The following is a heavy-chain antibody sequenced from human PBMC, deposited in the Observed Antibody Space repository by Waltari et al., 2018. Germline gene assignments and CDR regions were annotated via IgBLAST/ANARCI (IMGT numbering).Heavy chain of an antibody. CDR1: GGSISSGSYY. V-gene: IGHV4-61*02. J-gene: IGHJ4*02. Sequence: QVQLQESGPGLVKPSQTLSLTCTVSGGSISSGSYYWSWIRQPAGKGLEWIGRIYTSGSTNYNPSLKSRVTISVDTSKNQFSLKLSSVTAADTAVYYCARDRGYSYGYVDYWGQGTLVTVSS. CDR3: ARDRGYSYGYVDY. D-gene: IGHD5-18*01. CDR2: IYTSGST.